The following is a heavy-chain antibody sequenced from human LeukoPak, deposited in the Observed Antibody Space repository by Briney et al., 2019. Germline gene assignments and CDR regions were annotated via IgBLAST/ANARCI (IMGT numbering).Heavy chain of an antibody. CDR2: IFTTGTT. Sequence: SETLSLTCNVPSDKISSYYWNWIRQPAGKGLEWGGRIFTTGTTNYSPSLKSRVTISIDRSKNQFYLNLSSVTAADTAVYYCARGVTLFGGHYMDVWGKGTTVTVSS. V-gene: IGHV4-4*07. J-gene: IGHJ6*03. CDR1: SDKISSYY. D-gene: IGHD3-3*01. CDR3: ARGVTLFGGHYMDV.